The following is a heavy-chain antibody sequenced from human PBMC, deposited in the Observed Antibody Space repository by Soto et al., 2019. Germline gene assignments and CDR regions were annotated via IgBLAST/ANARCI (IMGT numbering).Heavy chain of an antibody. V-gene: IGHV3-30*18. J-gene: IGHJ6*02. D-gene: IGHD3-10*01. CDR2: ISYDGSNK. Sequence: GGSLRLSCAASGFTFSSYGMHWVRQAPGKGLEWVAVISYDGSNKYYADSVKGRFTISRDNSKNTLYLQMNSLRAEDTAVYYCLKDSEDYGSSMDVWGQGTTVTVYS. CDR3: LKDSEDYGSSMDV. CDR1: GFTFSSYG.